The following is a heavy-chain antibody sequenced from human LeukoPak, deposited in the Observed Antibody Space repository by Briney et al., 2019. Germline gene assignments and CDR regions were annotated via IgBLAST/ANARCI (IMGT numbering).Heavy chain of an antibody. CDR1: GGSISSYY. V-gene: IGHV4-59*01. J-gene: IGHJ5*02. CDR3: ARARLNNWFDP. CDR2: IYYSGST. Sequence: SETLSLTCTVSGGSISSYYWSWIRQPPAKGLEWIGYIYYSGSTNYNPSLKSRVTISVDTSKNQFSLKLSSVTAADTAVYYCARARLNNWFDPWGQGTLVTVSS.